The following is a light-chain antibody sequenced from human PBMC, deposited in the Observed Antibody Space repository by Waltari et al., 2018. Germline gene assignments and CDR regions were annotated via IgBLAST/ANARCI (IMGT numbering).Light chain of an antibody. V-gene: IGLV1-44*01. CDR2: SNN. J-gene: IGLJ2*01. Sequence: QSLLTQPPSASGTPGQRVTISCSGDFGGNAVSWYQQLPGAAPQLLVHSNNKRAPGVRDRFTSSKSGTSASLAISGLQSADEGDYYCSVWDDSLNGQVQFGGGTKLTV. CDR3: SVWDDSLNGQVQ. CDR1: FGGNA.